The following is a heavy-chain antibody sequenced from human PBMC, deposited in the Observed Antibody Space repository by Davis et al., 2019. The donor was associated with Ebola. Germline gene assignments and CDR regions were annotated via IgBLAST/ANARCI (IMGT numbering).Heavy chain of an antibody. CDR2: MNPNSGNT. CDR1: GYTFTSYD. CDR3: ARGIPGTTVLNY. V-gene: IGHV1-8*01. D-gene: IGHD1-7*01. J-gene: IGHJ4*02. Sequence: ASVKVSCKASGYTFTSYDVNWVRQATGQGLEWMGWMNPNSGNTGYAETFQGKVTMTRKTSTSTAYMELNSLRSDDTAVYFCARGIPGTTVLNYWGQGTLVTVSS.